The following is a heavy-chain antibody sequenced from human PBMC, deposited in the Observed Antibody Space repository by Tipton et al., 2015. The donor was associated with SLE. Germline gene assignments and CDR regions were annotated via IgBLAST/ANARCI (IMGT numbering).Heavy chain of an antibody. Sequence: TLSLTCAVSGGSISSGGYSWSWIRQPPGKGLEWIGYIYYSGSTYYNPSLKSRVTISVDTSKNQFSLKLSSVTAADTAVYYCARVGDTAMVPLDYWGQGTLVTVSS. CDR2: IYYSGST. CDR1: GGSISSGGYS. V-gene: IGHV4-30-2*05. CDR3: ARVGDTAMVPLDY. J-gene: IGHJ4*02. D-gene: IGHD5-18*01.